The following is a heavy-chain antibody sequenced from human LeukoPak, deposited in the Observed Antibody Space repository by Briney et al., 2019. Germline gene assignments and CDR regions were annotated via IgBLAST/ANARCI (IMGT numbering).Heavy chain of an antibody. CDR2: XXXXXGST. V-gene: IGHV3-23*01. CDR1: GFTFSSYA. CDR3: AKDSGGYSSGWYEGYFDY. J-gene: IGHJ4*02. Sequence: TGGSLRLSCAASGFTFSSYAMSWVRQAPGKGLEWVSXXXXXXGSTYYADSVKGRFTISRDNSKNTLYLQMNSLRAEDTAVYYCAKDSGGYSSGWYEGYFDYWGQGTLVTVSS. D-gene: IGHD6-19*01.